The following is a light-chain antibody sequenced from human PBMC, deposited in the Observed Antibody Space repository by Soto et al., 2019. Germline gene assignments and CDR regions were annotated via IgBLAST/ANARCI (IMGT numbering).Light chain of an antibody. CDR2: GAT. CDR3: LQTYNSPRT. V-gene: IGKV1-39*01. Sequence: DIQMTQSPSSLSAFVGDRVAITCRASQSIGRYLHWYQQKPGKAPNLLIYGATTLESGVPSRFSGSESGTKFTLTIDSLQPEDFATYFCLQTYNSPRTLGQGTKVEIK. J-gene: IGKJ1*01. CDR1: QSIGRY.